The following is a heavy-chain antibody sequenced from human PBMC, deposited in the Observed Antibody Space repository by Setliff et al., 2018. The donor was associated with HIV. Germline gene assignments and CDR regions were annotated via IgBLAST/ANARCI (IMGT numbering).Heavy chain of an antibody. V-gene: IGHV4-4*07. Sequence: ETLSLTCTVSGGSISGFYWNWIRQSAGKGLQWIGRIYDSGSTNYNPSLKSRVTISVDASERHFSLRMTSTTAADTAIYYCARGVPLLPPNFWGQGTLVTVSS. J-gene: IGHJ4*02. CDR3: ARGVPLLPPNF. CDR2: IYDSGST. CDR1: GGSISGFY. D-gene: IGHD2-15*01.